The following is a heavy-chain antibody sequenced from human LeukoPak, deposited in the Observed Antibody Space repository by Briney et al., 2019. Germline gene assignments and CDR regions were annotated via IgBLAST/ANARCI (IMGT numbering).Heavy chain of an antibody. V-gene: IGHV4-34*01. CDR1: GGSMSSYY. D-gene: IGHD3-10*01. CDR2: INHSGST. Sequence: SETLSLTCTVSGGSMSSYYWSWIRQPPGKGLEWIGEINHSGSTNYNPSLKSRVTISVDTSKNQFSLKLSSVTAADTAVYYCARVLGISYAFDYWGQGTLVTVSS. J-gene: IGHJ4*02. CDR3: ARVLGISYAFDY.